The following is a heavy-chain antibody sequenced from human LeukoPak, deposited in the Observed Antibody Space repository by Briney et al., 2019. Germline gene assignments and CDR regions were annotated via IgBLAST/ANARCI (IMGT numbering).Heavy chain of an antibody. CDR3: ARSIAARPTTFDY. CDR2: IYYSGST. J-gene: IGHJ4*02. CDR1: GGFISSSSYY. Sequence: PSETLSLTCTVSGGFISSSSYYWGWIRQPPGKGLEWIGSIYYSGSTYYNPSLKSRVTISVDTSKNQFSLKLSSVTAADTAVYYCARSIAARPTTFDYWGQGTLVTVSS. V-gene: IGHV4-39*01. D-gene: IGHD6-6*01.